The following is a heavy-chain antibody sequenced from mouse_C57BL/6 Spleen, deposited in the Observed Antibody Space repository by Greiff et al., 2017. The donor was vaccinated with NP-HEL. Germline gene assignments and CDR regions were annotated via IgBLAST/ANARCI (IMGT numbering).Heavy chain of an antibody. D-gene: IGHD2-5*01. CDR2: IYPRSGNT. V-gene: IGHV1-81*01. Sequence: QVQLQQSGAELARPGASVKLSCKASGYTFTSYGISWVKQRTGQGLEWIGEIYPRSGNTYYNEKFKGKATLTADKSSSTAYMELRSLTSEDSAVFFCAREGYSNSYYFAYWGQGTTLTVSS. CDR1: GYTFTSYG. CDR3: AREGYSNSYYFAY. J-gene: IGHJ2*01.